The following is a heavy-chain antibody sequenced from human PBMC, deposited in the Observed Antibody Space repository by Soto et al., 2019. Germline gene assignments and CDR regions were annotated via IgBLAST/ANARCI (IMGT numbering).Heavy chain of an antibody. CDR2: ISSSSSYI. V-gene: IGHV3-21*01. CDR3: ARDPSGSYGPSWFDP. D-gene: IGHD1-26*01. Sequence: PGGSLRLSCAASGFTFSSYSMNWVRQAPGKGLEWVSSISSSSSYIYYADSVKGRFTISRDNAKNSLYLQMNSLRAEDTAVYYCARDPSGSYGPSWFDPWGQGTLVTVSS. J-gene: IGHJ5*02. CDR1: GFTFSSYS.